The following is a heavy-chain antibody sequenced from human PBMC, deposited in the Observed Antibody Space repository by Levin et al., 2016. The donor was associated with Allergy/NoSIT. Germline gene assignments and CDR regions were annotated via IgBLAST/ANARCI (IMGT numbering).Heavy chain of an antibody. V-gene: IGHV1-18*01. CDR1: GYTFTSYG. J-gene: IGHJ5*02. D-gene: IGHD1-7*01. CDR3: ARGLKGTTRRGFWFDP. CDR2: ISAYNGNT. Sequence: ASVKVSCKASGYTFTSYGISWVRQAPGQGLEWMGWISAYNGNTNYAQKLQGRVTMTRNTSISTAYMELSSLRSEDTAVYYCARGLKGTTRRGFWFDPWGQGTLVTVSS.